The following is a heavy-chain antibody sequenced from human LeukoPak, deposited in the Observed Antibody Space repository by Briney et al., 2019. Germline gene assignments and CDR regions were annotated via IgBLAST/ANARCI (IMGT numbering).Heavy chain of an antibody. CDR3: ARDPYGSGSYRPFNWFDP. CDR1: GYTFTNYA. Sequence: ASVKVSCKSSGYTFTNYAISWVRQAPGQGLEWMGWISAYNGYTKYAQELQGRVTMATDTSTSTAYMELRSLRSDDTAVYYCARDPYGSGSYRPFNWFDPWGQGTLVTVSS. CDR2: ISAYNGYT. J-gene: IGHJ5*02. D-gene: IGHD3-10*01. V-gene: IGHV1-18*01.